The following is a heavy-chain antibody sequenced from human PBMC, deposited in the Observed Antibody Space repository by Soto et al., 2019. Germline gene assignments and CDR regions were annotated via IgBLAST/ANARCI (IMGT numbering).Heavy chain of an antibody. V-gene: IGHV3-33*08. CDR3: ARELRGSGWIFYGLGV. CDR1: GFTFSKYS. D-gene: IGHD6-19*01. J-gene: IGHJ6*02. Sequence: GGSLRLSCVASGFTFSKYSMNWVRQGPGKGLEWVAVIWYDGSNEYYVDSVKGRFTISRDNSKNTVYLQMNSLRGEDTAVYYCARELRGSGWIFYGLGVWGQGTTVTVSS. CDR2: IWYDGSNE.